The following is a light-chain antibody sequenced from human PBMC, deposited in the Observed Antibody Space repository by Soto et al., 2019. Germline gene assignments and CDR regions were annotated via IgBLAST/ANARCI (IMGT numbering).Light chain of an antibody. CDR3: VAWDDSLSGVV. V-gene: IGLV1-47*01. Sequence: QSVLPQPPSASGTPGQRVTISCSGSSSNIGSNYVYWYQQLQGKARKLVIYRNNQRPSGGPGRSSGSKSRTSASLAISGLLSEYEADGYCVAWDDSLSGVVFGVGTK. CDR1: SSNIGSNY. CDR2: RNN. J-gene: IGLJ2*01.